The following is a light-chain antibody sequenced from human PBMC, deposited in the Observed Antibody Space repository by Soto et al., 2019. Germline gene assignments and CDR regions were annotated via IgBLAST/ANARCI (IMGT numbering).Light chain of an antibody. CDR3: LPDYNYPIT. CDR2: AAS. Sequence: AIQMTQSPSSLSASVGDRVTITCRASQGIRNDLGWYQQKPGKAPKLLIYAASSLQSGVPSRFRGSGSGTDFTLTISSLQPEDFATYYCLPDYNYPITFGGGTNVEIK. CDR1: QGIRND. V-gene: IGKV1-6*01. J-gene: IGKJ4*01.